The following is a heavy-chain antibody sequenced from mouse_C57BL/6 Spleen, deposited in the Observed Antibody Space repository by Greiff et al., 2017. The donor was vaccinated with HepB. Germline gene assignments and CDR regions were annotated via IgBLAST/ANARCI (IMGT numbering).Heavy chain of an antibody. CDR1: GYAFSSSW. D-gene: IGHD2-14*01. V-gene: IGHV1-82*01. CDR2: IYPGDGDT. CDR3: ARSSYREGYFDV. J-gene: IGHJ1*03. Sequence: VKLMESGPELVKPGASVKISCKASGYAFSSSWMNWVKQRPGKGLEWIGRIYPGDGDTNYNGKFKGKATLTADKSSSTAYMQLSSLTSEDSAVYFCARSSYREGYFDVWGTGTTVTVSS.